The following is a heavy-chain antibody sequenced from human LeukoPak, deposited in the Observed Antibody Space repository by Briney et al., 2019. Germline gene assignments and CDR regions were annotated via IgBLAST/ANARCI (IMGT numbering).Heavy chain of an antibody. CDR2: ISGYNGNT. D-gene: IGHD5-18*01. V-gene: IGHV1-18*01. Sequence: ASVKVSCKSSTYTFTRYGNTWERQGPGQGLERMGWISGYNGNTNYAQKFYVRVPMTTATSTTTAYMYLQRMRPRDTDMHYYYRLRPYRDGYRNYYYYYMDVWGKGTTVTISS. CDR3: YRLRPYRDGYRNYYYYYMDV. J-gene: IGHJ6*03. CDR1: TYTFTRYG.